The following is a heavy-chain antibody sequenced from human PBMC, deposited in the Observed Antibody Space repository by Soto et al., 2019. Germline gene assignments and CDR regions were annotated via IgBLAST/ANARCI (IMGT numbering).Heavy chain of an antibody. D-gene: IGHD3-10*01. Sequence: LSLTCAVYGGSFSGYYWSWIRQPPGKGLEWIGEINHSGSTNYNPSLKSRVTISVDTSKNQFSLKLSSVTAADTAVYYCARAYGWFGELSPHYYYYYMDVWGKGTTVTVSS. CDR1: GGSFSGYY. CDR2: INHSGST. CDR3: ARAYGWFGELSPHYYYYYMDV. J-gene: IGHJ6*03. V-gene: IGHV4-34*01.